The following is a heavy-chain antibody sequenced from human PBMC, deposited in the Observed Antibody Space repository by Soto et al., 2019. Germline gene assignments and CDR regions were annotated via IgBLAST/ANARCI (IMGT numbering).Heavy chain of an antibody. CDR1: GGPFSGYY. CDR2: IIDSGRT. V-gene: IGHV4-34*02. Sequence: QVQLQQWGAGLLKPSETLSLTCAVNGGPFSGYYWTWIRQSPGKGLEWIGEIIDSGRTDYNPSLESRVTMSVDPSKNHFSLEMRSVTAADTAVYYCARGHYDRIWGSYRYFDSWGQGALVSVSS. CDR3: ARGHYDRIWGSYRYFDS. J-gene: IGHJ4*02. D-gene: IGHD3-16*02.